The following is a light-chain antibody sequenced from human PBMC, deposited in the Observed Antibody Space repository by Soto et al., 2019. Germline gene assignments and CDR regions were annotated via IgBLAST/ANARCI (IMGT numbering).Light chain of an antibody. CDR2: EVS. V-gene: IGKV2D-29*02. CDR1: QSLLHITGETF. J-gene: IGKJ5*01. CDR3: MHSTQLPPT. Sequence: VITQTQLSLSVAPLQPTYISCKSSQSLLHITGETFLFWYLQKPGQSPQLLIYEVSTRVSGVPDRFSGSGSGTDFTLEISRVETDDVGIYYCMHSTQLPPTFGQGTRLAIK.